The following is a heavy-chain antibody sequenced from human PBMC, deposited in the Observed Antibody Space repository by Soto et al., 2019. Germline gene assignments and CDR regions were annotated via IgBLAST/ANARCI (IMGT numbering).Heavy chain of an antibody. V-gene: IGHV4-39*01. Sequence: PSETLSLTCTVSGDSISSSDFYWGGIGQPPGKGLEWIGSIYYSGITYYNPSLRSRVSISIDPSRLQFSLGLSSVTAADTAVYYCARLVAGRGGGYFYGPFDYWGQGTLVTVSS. CDR2: IYYSGIT. CDR1: GDSISSSDFY. J-gene: IGHJ4*02. CDR3: ARLVAGRGGGYFYGPFDY. D-gene: IGHD3-22*01.